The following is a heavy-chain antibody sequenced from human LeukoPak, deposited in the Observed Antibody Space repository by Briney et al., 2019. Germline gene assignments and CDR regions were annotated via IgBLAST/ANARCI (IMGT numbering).Heavy chain of an antibody. V-gene: IGHV3-21*01. D-gene: IGHD5-18*01. CDR3: ARLTGVVNAFDY. CDR1: GFXFSSYT. J-gene: IGHJ4*02. Sequence: PGGSLRLSCAASGFXFSSYTMTWVRQAPGKGLEWVSSISSGSSDISYADSVKGRYTISRDNAKYSLYLQMNSLRAEDTAVYYCARLTGVVNAFDYWGQGTLVTVSS. CDR2: ISSGSSDI.